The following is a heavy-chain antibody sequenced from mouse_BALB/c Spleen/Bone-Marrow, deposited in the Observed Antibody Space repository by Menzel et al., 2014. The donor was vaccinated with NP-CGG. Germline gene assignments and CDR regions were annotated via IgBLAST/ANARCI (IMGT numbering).Heavy chain of an antibody. CDR2: ISSGSSTI. J-gene: IGHJ4*01. D-gene: IGHD2-3*01. Sequence: DVQLVESGGGLVQPGGSRKLSCAASGFTFSSFGMHWVRQAPEKGLEWVAYISSGSSTIYYADTVKGRFTISRDNPKNTLFLQMTSLRSEDTAMYYCARRGYYHVMDYWGQGTSVTVSS. CDR1: GFTFSSFG. CDR3: ARRGYYHVMDY. V-gene: IGHV5-17*02.